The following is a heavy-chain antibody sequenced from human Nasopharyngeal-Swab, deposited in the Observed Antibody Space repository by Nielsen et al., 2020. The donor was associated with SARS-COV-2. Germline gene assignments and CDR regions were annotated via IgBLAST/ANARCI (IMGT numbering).Heavy chain of an antibody. D-gene: IGHD6-13*01. J-gene: IGHJ6*03. CDR2: INYSGST. Sequence: SETLSLTCTVSGGSISSYYWSWIRQPPGKGLEWIGYINYSGSTNYNPSLKSRVTISVDTSKNQFSLKLSSVTAADTAVYYCARCIAAAGPYYYYMDVWGKGTTVTVSS. CDR3: ARCIAAAGPYYYYMDV. V-gene: IGHV4-59*01. CDR1: GGSISSYY.